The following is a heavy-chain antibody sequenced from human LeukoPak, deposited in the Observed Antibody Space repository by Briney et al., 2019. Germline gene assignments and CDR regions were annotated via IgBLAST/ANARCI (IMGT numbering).Heavy chain of an antibody. V-gene: IGHV1-8*01. CDR3: ARSRGYSGYEHYYGMDV. J-gene: IGHJ6*02. CDR1: GYTFTSYD. CDR2: KNPNSGNT. D-gene: IGHD5-12*01. Sequence: ASVKVSCKASGYTFTSYDINWVRQATGQGLEWMGWKNPNSGNTGYAQKFQGRVTMTRNTSISTAYMELSILRSEDTAVYYCARSRGYSGYEHYYGMDVWGQGTTVTVSS.